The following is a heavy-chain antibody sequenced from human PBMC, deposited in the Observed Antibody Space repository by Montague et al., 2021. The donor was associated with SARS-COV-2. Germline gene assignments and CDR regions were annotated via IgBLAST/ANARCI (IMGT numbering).Heavy chain of an antibody. CDR2: IYYSGST. CDR3: ARGGTIFGVVTFPFDY. Sequence: SETLSLTCTVSGGSIRSSSYYWGWIRQPPGKGLECIGSIYYSGSTYYNPSLKSRVTISVDTSKNQFSLKLSSVTAADTAVYYCARGGTIFGVVTFPFDYWGQGTLVTVSS. V-gene: IGHV4-39*07. CDR1: GGSIRSSSYY. D-gene: IGHD3-3*01. J-gene: IGHJ4*02.